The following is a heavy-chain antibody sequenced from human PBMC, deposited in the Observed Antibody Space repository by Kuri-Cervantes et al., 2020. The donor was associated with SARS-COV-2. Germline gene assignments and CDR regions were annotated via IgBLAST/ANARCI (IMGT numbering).Heavy chain of an antibody. CDR3: ARDLRWAAAGKATSVDY. CDR1: GGSISSSSYY. V-gene: IGHV4-39*07. D-gene: IGHD6-13*01. CDR2: IYYSGST. J-gene: IGHJ4*02. Sequence: SETLSLTCTVSGGSISSSSYYWGWIRQPPGKGLEWIGSIYYSGSTYYNPSLKSRVTISVDTSKNQFSLKLSSVTAADTAVYYCARDLRWAAAGKATSVDYWGQGTLVTVSS.